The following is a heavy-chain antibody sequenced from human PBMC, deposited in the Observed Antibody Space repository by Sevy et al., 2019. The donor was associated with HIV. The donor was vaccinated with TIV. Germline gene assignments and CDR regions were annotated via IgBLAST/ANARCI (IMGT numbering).Heavy chain of an antibody. Sequence: GGSLRLSCAASGFTFSSYGMHWVRQAPGKGLEWVAVIWYDGSKKYYTDSVKGRCTISRDNSQNTLYLQMNSLRAEDTAVYYCASSFHTYLSWGQGTLVTVSS. CDR2: IWYDGSKK. J-gene: IGHJ5*02. CDR3: ASSFHTYLS. V-gene: IGHV3-33*01. D-gene: IGHD2-2*02. CDR1: GFTFSSYG.